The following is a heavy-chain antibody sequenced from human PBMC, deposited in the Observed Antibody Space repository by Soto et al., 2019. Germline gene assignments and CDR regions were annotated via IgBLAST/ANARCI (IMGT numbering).Heavy chain of an antibody. V-gene: IGHV4-59*08. Sequence: PSETLCLTCTVSGDSISTHGWSWIRQSPGKGLEWIGFIYYGGSTNYNPSLKSRVTISVDTPKNQFSLKLSSVTAADTAVYYCAKNWNWGSLVHWGQGTLVTVSS. J-gene: IGHJ4*02. D-gene: IGHD7-27*01. CDR1: GDSISTHG. CDR2: IYYGGST. CDR3: AKNWNWGSLVH.